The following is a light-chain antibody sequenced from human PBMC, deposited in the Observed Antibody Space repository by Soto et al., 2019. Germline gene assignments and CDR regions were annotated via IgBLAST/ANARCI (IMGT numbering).Light chain of an antibody. Sequence: QSALTQPPSASGSPGQSVTISCAGTINDVGGYNYVSWYQQHPGKVPQLMIYQVTKRPSGVPDRFSASKSDITASLTISGLQAEDEGDYYCMSYAGGNRFVFGTGTKLTVL. J-gene: IGLJ1*01. V-gene: IGLV2-8*01. CDR1: INDVGGYNY. CDR2: QVT. CDR3: MSYAGGNRFV.